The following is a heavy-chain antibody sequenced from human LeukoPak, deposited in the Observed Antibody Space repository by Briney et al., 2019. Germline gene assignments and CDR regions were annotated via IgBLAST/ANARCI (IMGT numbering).Heavy chain of an antibody. V-gene: IGHV1-69*04. CDR1: GGTSSSYA. D-gene: IGHD2-2*01. J-gene: IGHJ4*02. CDR3: ATTPSTDCSGTSCYGFDY. CDR2: IIPILGIA. Sequence: SVKVSCKASGGTSSSYAISWVRQAPGQGLEWMGRIIPILGIADYAQKFQGRVTITADKSTSTAYMELSSLRSEDTAVYYCATTPSTDCSGTSCYGFDYWGQGTLVTVSS.